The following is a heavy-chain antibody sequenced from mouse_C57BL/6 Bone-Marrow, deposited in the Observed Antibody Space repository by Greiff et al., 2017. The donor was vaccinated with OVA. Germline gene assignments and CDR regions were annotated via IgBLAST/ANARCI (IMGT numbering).Heavy chain of an antibody. Sequence: EVMLVESGGGLVQPGGSMKLSCVASGFTFSNYWMNWVRQSPEKGLEWVAQIRLKSDNYATHYAESVKGRFTISRDDSKSSVYLQMNNLRAEDTGIYYCTGLLYGIPFAYWGQGTLVTVSA. V-gene: IGHV6-3*01. CDR3: TGLLYGIPFAY. D-gene: IGHD1-1*01. CDR2: IRLKSDNYAT. CDR1: GFTFSNYW. J-gene: IGHJ3*01.